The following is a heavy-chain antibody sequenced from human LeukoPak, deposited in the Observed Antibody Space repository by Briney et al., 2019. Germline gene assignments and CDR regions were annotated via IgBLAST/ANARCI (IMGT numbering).Heavy chain of an antibody. J-gene: IGHJ5*02. CDR2: ISGSGGST. Sequence: GGSLRLSCTASGFTFSSYGMSWVLQAPGKGLEWVSAISGSGGSTYYADSVKGRFTISRDNSKNTLYLQMNSLRAEDTAVYYCAKTDYYGSGSYDWFDPWGQGTLVTVSS. CDR1: GFTFSSYG. CDR3: AKTDYYGSGSYDWFDP. D-gene: IGHD3-10*01. V-gene: IGHV3-23*01.